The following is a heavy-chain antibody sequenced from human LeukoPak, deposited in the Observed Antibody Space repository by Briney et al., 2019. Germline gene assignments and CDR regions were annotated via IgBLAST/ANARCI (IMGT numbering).Heavy chain of an antibody. J-gene: IGHJ4*02. Sequence: ASVKVSFKASVYTFTGYYMHWVRQAPGQGLEWMGWINPNSGGTNYAQKFQGRVTMTRDTSISTAYMELSRLRSDDTAVYYCARGVRIAVARGRYYFDYWGEGTLVTVSS. CDR2: INPNSGGT. CDR1: VYTFTGYY. V-gene: IGHV1-2*02. D-gene: IGHD6-19*01. CDR3: ARGVRIAVARGRYYFDY.